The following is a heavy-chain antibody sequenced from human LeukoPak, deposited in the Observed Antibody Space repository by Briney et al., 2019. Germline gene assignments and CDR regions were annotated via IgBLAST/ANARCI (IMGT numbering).Heavy chain of an antibody. CDR3: ARDQTMVRGARVFDY. D-gene: IGHD3-10*01. CDR1: GYTFTGYG. V-gene: IGHV1-18*01. J-gene: IGHJ4*02. CDR2: ITAYNDNT. Sequence: ASVKVSCKASGYTFTGYGISWVRQAPGQGLEWMGWITAYNDNTNYAQKLQGRVTMTTDTSTSTAYMELSSLRSEDTAVYYCARDQTMVRGARVFDYWGQGTLVTVSS.